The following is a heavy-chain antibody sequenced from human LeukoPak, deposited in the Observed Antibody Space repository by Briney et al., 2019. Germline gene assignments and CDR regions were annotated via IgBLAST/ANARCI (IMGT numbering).Heavy chain of an antibody. V-gene: IGHV4-4*02. CDR3: ARDRETDIQLWPNFDY. D-gene: IGHD5-18*01. CDR2: IYHSGST. Sequence: SETLSLTCAVSGGSISSSNWWSWVRQPPGKGLEWIGEIYHSGSTNYNPSLKSRVTISVDKSKNQFSLKLSSVTAADTAVYYCARDRETDIQLWPNFDYWGQGTLVTVSS. CDR1: GGSISSSNW. J-gene: IGHJ4*02.